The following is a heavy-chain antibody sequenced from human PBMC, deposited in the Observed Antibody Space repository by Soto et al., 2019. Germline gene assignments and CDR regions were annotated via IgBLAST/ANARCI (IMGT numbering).Heavy chain of an antibody. CDR2: ISGSGGST. CDR1: GFTFSSYS. CDR3: AKQSSRPAPRPKYSSSWQYFDY. D-gene: IGHD6-13*01. Sequence: PGGSLRLSRAASGFTFSSYSMSWVRQAPGKGLEWVSAISGSGGSTYYADSVKGRFTISRDNSKNTLYLQMNSLRAEDTAVYYCAKQSSRPAPRPKYSSSWQYFDYWGQGTLVTVSS. J-gene: IGHJ4*02. V-gene: IGHV3-23*01.